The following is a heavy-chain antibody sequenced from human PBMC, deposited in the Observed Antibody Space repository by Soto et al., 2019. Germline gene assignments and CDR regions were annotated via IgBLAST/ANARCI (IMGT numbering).Heavy chain of an antibody. CDR3: ARGRIMITFGGVIVLYGMDV. J-gene: IGHJ6*02. V-gene: IGHV4-34*01. Sequence: SETLSLTCAVYGGSFSCYNWSWIRQPPGKGLEWIGEIKHSGSTNYNPSLKSRVTISVDTSKNQFSLKLSSVTAADTAVYYCARGRIMITFGGVIVLYGMDVWGQGTTVTVSS. D-gene: IGHD3-16*02. CDR1: GGSFSCYN. CDR2: IKHSGST.